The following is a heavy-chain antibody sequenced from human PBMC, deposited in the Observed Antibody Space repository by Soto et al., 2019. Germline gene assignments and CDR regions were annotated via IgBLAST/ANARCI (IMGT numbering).Heavy chain of an antibody. D-gene: IGHD3-10*01. V-gene: IGHV1-69*13. CDR1: GGTFSSYA. Sequence: SVKVSCKASGGTFSSYAISWVRQAPGQGLEWMGGIIPIFGTANYAQKFQGRVTITADESTSTAYMELSSLRSEDTAVYYCARARYYYGSGTMIFYYGMDVWGQGTTVTVSS. CDR3: ARARYYYGSGTMIFYYGMDV. CDR2: IIPIFGTA. J-gene: IGHJ6*02.